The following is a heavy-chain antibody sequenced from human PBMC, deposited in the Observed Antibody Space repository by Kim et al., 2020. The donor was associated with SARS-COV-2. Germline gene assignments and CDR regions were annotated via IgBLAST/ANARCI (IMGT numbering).Heavy chain of an antibody. D-gene: IGHD1-26*01. CDR2: IWYDGSNK. CDR1: GFTFSSYG. V-gene: IGHV3-33*01. CDR3: ARDHNWGFMGELLSGSDY. Sequence: GGSLRLSCAASGFTFSSYGMHWVRQAPGKGLEWVAVIWYDGSNKYYADSVKGRFTISRDNSKNTLYLQMNSLRAEDTAVYYCARDHNWGFMGELLSGSDYWGQGTLVTVSS. J-gene: IGHJ4*02.